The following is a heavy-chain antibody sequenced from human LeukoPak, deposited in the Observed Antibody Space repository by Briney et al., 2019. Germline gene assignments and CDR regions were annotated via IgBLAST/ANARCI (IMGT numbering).Heavy chain of an antibody. J-gene: IGHJ4*02. V-gene: IGHV3-23*01. Sequence: QTGGPLRFSCAASGLSFRSYGMGWVRQAPGKGLEWVSSITSSGTTNYADSVKDRFVISRDNSKDTLFLQMNSLRVEDTALYYCTNTGTYSVYWGQGTLVTVSS. CDR1: GLSFRSYG. CDR2: ITSSGTT. D-gene: IGHD2-15*01. CDR3: TNTGTYSVY.